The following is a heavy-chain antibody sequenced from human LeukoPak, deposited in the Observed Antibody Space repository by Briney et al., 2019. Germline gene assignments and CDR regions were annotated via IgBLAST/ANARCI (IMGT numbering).Heavy chain of an antibody. D-gene: IGHD2-21*01. CDR2: INGNSGAT. V-gene: IGHV1-2*02. J-gene: IGHJ4*02. CDR1: GFTFTDHY. Sequence: ASVKVSCKASGFTFTDHYMHWVRQVPGQGLEWMGWINGNSGATFYAQKFQDRITVTRDTSISTMHLELNRLTTDDTAVYYCVRDSDWGPDYWGQGTLVAVSS. CDR3: VRDSDWGPDY.